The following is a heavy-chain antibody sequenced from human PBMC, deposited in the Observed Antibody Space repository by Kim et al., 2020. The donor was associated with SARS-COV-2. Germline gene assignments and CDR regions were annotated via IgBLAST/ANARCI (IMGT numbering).Heavy chain of an antibody. Sequence: GGSLRLSCAASEVNFDLSTMHWVRQAPGKGLQWVALITWDSDISYYVDSVRGRFTISRDNTKDSLYLQMNRLRSEDSAVYYCARESPDPVAAISLWGQGALVTVSS. CDR3: ARESPDPVAAISL. CDR2: ITWDSDIS. V-gene: IGHV3-43*01. J-gene: IGHJ4*02. CDR1: EVNFDLST.